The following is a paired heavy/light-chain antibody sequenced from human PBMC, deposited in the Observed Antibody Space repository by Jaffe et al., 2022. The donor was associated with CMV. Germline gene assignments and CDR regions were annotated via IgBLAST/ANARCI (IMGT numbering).Light chain of an antibody. CDR2: GAS. J-gene: IGKJ1*01. CDR1: QSVHSNY. CDR3: QQYGNSPLT. V-gene: IGKV3-20*01. Sequence: EIVLTQSPGTLSLSPGESATLSCRASQSVHSNYVAWYQQRPGQAPRLLIYGASMRATGIPDRFSGSGSGTDFTLTISRLEPEDFAVFFCQQYGNSPLTFGQGTKVEVK.
Heavy chain of an antibody. Sequence: QVQLQESGPGLVNPSGTLSLICAVSGGSIDTSNWWTWVRQTPGKGLEWIGEIFPLGNTNYNPSLKSRVTISLDKSKNQFSLKVTSVTAADTATYYCARGGNNVYDYVGRDYHYWGQGALVTVSS. CDR2: IFPLGNT. CDR3: ARGGNNVYDYVGRDYHY. D-gene: IGHD5-12*01. CDR1: GGSIDTSNW. J-gene: IGHJ4*02. V-gene: IGHV4-4*02.